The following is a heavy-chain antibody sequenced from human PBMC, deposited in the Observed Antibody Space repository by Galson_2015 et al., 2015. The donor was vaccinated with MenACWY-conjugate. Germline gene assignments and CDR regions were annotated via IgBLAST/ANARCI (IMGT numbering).Heavy chain of an antibody. D-gene: IGHD3-3*01. V-gene: IGHV4-39*07. CDR2: VSYSGEA. J-gene: IGHJ4*02. CDR1: GGSITTSRYH. CDR3: ARDRSNDDYWSGFPGYYFDH. Sequence: ETLSLTCAVSGGSITTSRYHWAWIRQTPGKGLEWIGTVSYSGEAYYNPSLKRRVSISIDTSKSQFSLRIISMTAADTAVYYCARDRSNDDYWSGFPGYYFDHWGQGNLATVSS.